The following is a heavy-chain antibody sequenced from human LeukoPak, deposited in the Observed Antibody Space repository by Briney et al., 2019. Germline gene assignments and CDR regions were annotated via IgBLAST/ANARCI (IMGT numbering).Heavy chain of an antibody. D-gene: IGHD3-16*02. J-gene: IGHJ4*02. Sequence: SETLSLTCAVYGGSFSGYYWSWIRQPPGKGLEWIGEINHSGSTNYNPSLKSRVTISVDTSKNQFSLKLSSVTAADTAVYYCARGRRDYIWGSYRYIYYFDYWGQGTLVTVSS. CDR2: INHSGST. V-gene: IGHV4-34*01. CDR1: GGSFSGYY. CDR3: ARGRRDYIWGSYRYIYYFDY.